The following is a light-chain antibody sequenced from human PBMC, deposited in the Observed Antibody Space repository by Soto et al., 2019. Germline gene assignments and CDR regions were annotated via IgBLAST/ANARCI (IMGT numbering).Light chain of an antibody. CDR1: QDIRSS. J-gene: IGKJ4*01. Sequence: EIVMTQSPATLSVSPGERVTLSCRASQDIRSSLARYQQKPGQAPRLLIYGASIRATGVPATFSGSGSGTEFTLSISSLQSEHLGVYYCQQDSSWPLTFGGGTKVEIK. CDR2: GAS. CDR3: QQDSSWPLT. V-gene: IGKV3-15*01.